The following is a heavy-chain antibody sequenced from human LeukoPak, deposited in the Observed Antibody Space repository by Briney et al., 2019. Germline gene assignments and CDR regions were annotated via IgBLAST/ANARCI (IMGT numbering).Heavy chain of an antibody. J-gene: IGHJ6*02. D-gene: IGHD6-19*01. CDR2: ICVYNGNT. V-gene: IGHV1-18*01. CDR1: GYTFTSYG. CDR3: ARVHLIAVVPIVYYYYYGMDV. Sequence: ASVTVSCKASGYTFTSYGISLVRQAPGQGLEWMGWICVYNGNTNYAQKLQGRVTMTTDTSTSTAYMELRSLRSDDTAVYYCARVHLIAVVPIVYYYYYGMDVWGQGTTVTVSS.